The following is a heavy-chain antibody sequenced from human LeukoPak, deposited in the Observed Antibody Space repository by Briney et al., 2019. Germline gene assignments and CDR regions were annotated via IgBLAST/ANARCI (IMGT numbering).Heavy chain of an antibody. Sequence: PGGSLRLSCAASGFTFSSYGMHWVRQAPGKGLEWVAVISYDGSNKYYADSVKGRFTISRDNSKNTLYLQMNSLRAEDTAAYYCAKDHRPGGIDYWGQGTLVTVSS. CDR3: AKDHRPGGIDY. CDR2: ISYDGSNK. J-gene: IGHJ4*02. V-gene: IGHV3-30*18. CDR1: GFTFSSYG. D-gene: IGHD3-16*01.